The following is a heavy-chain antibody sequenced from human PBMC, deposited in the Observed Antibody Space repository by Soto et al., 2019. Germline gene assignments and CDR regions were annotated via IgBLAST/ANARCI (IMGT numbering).Heavy chain of an antibody. D-gene: IGHD2-21*02. CDR2: IKQDGSEK. V-gene: IGHV3-7*03. Sequence: EVQLVESGGGLVQPGGSLRLSCAASGFTFSSYWMSWVRKAPGKGREWVANIKQDGSEKYYVDSVKGRFTISRDNAKNSLYLQMNSLRAEDTAVYYCARGAMLGVVVVTATLYYFDYWGQGTLVTVSS. CDR1: GFTFSSYW. J-gene: IGHJ4*02. CDR3: ARGAMLGVVVVTATLYYFDY.